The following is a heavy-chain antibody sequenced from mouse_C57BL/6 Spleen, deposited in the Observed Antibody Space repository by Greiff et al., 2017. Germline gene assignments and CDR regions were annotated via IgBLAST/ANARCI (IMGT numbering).Heavy chain of an antibody. CDR1: GFTFSSYT. D-gene: IGHD1-1*01. Sequence: EVQVVESGGGLVKPGGSLKLSCAASGFTFSSYTMSWVRQTPEKRLEWVATISGGGGNTYYPDSVKGRFTISRDNAKNTLYLQMSSLRSEDTALYYCARHDYGSSPYYFDYWGQGTTLTVSS. J-gene: IGHJ2*01. CDR3: ARHDYGSSPYYFDY. CDR2: ISGGGGNT. V-gene: IGHV5-9*01.